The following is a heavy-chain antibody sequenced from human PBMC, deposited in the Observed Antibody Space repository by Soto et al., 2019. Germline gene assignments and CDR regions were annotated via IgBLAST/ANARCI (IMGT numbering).Heavy chain of an antibody. CDR1: GGSISSYY. J-gene: IGHJ4*02. Sequence: SETLSLTCTVSGGSISSYYWSWIRQPPGKGLEWIGYIYYSGSTNYNPSLKSRVTISVDTSKNQFSLKLSSVTAADTAVYYCARQALEIQLWPWGQGTLVTVSS. CDR3: ARQALEIQLWP. CDR2: IYYSGST. V-gene: IGHV4-59*01. D-gene: IGHD5-18*01.